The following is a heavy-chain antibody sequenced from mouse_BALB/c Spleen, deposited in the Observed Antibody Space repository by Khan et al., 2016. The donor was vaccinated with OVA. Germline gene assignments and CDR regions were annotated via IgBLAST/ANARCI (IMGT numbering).Heavy chain of an antibody. CDR3: ACELRGFAY. CDR1: GDSITRGY. CDR2: ISYSGNT. J-gene: IGHJ3*01. Sequence: EVQLQESGPSLVKPSQTLSLTCSVTGDSITRGYWNWIRKFPGNKLDYMGYISYSGNTYCNPSLKSRISIIRDTSKNQYYLQLNSVTTEDTATYYCACELRGFAYWGQGTLVTVSA. D-gene: IGHD1-1*01. V-gene: IGHV3-8*02.